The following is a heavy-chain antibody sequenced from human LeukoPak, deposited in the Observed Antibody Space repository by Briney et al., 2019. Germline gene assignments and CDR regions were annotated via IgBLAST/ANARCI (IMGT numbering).Heavy chain of an antibody. CDR1: GFTFSSYS. Sequence: AGGSLRLSCAASGFTFSSYSMNWVRQAPGKGLEWVSSISSSSSYIYYADSVKGRFTISRDNAKNSLYLQMNSLRAEDTAVYYCARSGPTGQTYYYDSSGYRRAFDIWGQGTTVTVSS. V-gene: IGHV3-21*01. CDR3: ARSGPTGQTYYYDSSGYRRAFDI. CDR2: ISSSSSYI. D-gene: IGHD3-22*01. J-gene: IGHJ3*02.